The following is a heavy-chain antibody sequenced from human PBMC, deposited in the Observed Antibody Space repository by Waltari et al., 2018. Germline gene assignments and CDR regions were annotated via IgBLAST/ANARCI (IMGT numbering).Heavy chain of an antibody. CDR2: IWFDGSDK. CDR3: AKDAFGNTYLDF. J-gene: IGHJ4*02. Sequence: QVNLVESGGGVVQPGGSLSLSCTPSGFHFGNFGMHWVRQAPGKGLEWVALIWFDGSDKFYADSVRGRFTISRDNSARTLYLDMDSLRLDDTAMYYCAKDAFGNTYLDFWGQGTLVTVSS. CDR1: GFHFGNFG. D-gene: IGHD2-2*02. V-gene: IGHV3-30*02.